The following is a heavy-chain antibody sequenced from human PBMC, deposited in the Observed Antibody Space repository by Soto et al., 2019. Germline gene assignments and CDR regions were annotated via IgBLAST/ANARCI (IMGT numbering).Heavy chain of an antibody. CDR1: GFTFSNYW. CDR2: IKQDGSEK. CDR3: ARNPGYWTVTYFDY. Sequence: GGSLRLSCAASGFTFSNYWMSWVRQAPGKGLEWVANIKQDGSEKYYVDSVKGRFTISRDNAKNSLYLQMNSLRAEDTAVYYCARNPGYWTVTYFDYWGQGTLVTVSS. D-gene: IGHD3-22*01. V-gene: IGHV3-7*05. J-gene: IGHJ4*02.